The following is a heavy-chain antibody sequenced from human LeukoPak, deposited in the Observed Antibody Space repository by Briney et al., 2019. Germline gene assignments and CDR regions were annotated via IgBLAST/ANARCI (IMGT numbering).Heavy chain of an antibody. J-gene: IGHJ4*02. V-gene: IGHV4-38-2*01. D-gene: IGHD2-2*01. CDR3: ARLGYCSSTSCYDY. CDR2: IYHSGST. Sequence: PSETLSLTCALSGYSISSGYYWGWIRQPPGKGLEWIGSIYHSGSTYYNPSLKSRVTISVDTSKNQFSLKLSSVTAADTAVYYCARLGYCSSTSCYDYWGQGTLVTVSS. CDR1: GYSISSGYY.